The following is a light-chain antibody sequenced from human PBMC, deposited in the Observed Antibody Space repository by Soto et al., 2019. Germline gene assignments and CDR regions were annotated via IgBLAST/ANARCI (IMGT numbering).Light chain of an antibody. J-gene: IGKJ4*01. CDR3: QQANSVPLT. CDR1: QGISNW. CDR2: TGS. Sequence: DIQMTQSPSSVSASVGDRVSITCRASQGISNWLAWYQQKPGRAPKLLIYTGSSLQSGVPSRFSGTGSAKDFTFTISSLQPEDVPTYYCQQANSVPLTFGGGTKVEIK. V-gene: IGKV1-12*01.